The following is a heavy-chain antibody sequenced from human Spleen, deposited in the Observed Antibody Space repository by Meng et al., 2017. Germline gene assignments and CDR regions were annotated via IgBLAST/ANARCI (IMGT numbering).Heavy chain of an antibody. CDR3: VRSSGWVKTGFDP. Sequence: QPQLQESGPGLVKPSGALSPTCSVSGASISTSGYFWGWIRQPPGKGLEWIGSIGHSGFTYYTPSLKSRVTVSIDTSRNQFSLWLTSVTAADTAVYYCVRSSGWVKTGFDPWGQGTLVTVSS. J-gene: IGHJ5*02. CDR2: IGHSGFT. CDR1: GASISTSGYF. D-gene: IGHD6-19*01. V-gene: IGHV4-39*01.